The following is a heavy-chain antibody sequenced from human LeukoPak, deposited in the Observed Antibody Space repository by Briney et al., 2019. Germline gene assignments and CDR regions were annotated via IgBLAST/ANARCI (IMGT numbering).Heavy chain of an antibody. CDR1: GYTFTNYG. D-gene: IGHD7-27*01. CDR2: ISTSSTNT. CDR3: ARDKDWGLEY. Sequence: ASVKVSCKTSGYTFTNYGISWMRLAPGQGLEWMGWISTSSTNTKYAQNFQGRVTMTTDTSRSTAYMELRSLRSDDTAVYYCARDKDWGLEYWGQGTLVTVSS. J-gene: IGHJ4*02. V-gene: IGHV1-18*01.